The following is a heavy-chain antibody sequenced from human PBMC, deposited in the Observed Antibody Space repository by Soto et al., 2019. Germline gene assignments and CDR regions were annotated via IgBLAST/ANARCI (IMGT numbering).Heavy chain of an antibody. CDR1: GGSFSGYY. Sequence: QVQLQQWGAGLLKPSETLSLTCAVYGGSFSGYYWSWIRQPPGKGLEWIGEINHSGSTNYNPSLRSRTTISVETSESQFSLKLSSVTAADAAEYSCARMARKYGNGSFDPWCQRALVTVSS. CDR3: ARMARKYGNGSFDP. J-gene: IGHJ5*02. V-gene: IGHV4-34*01. CDR2: INHSGST. D-gene: IGHD3-10*01.